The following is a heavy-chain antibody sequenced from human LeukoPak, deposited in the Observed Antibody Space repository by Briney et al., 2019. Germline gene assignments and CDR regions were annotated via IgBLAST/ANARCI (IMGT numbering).Heavy chain of an antibody. J-gene: IGHJ4*02. Sequence: GASVKVACKASGYTFTTHYIFWVRQAPRQGLEWMGMINPSGGGTSYSQRFQGRVTMTGDTSTSTVYMELNSLRSEDSAVYYCARRSPAYCGGDCYLDHWGQGTLVTVSS. CDR3: ARRSPAYCGGDCYLDH. V-gene: IGHV1-46*01. CDR2: INPSGGGT. CDR1: GYTFTTHY. D-gene: IGHD2-21*02.